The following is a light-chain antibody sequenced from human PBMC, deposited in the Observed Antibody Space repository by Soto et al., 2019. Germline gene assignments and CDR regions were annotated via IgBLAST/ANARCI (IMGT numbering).Light chain of an antibody. CDR1: QTISSW. Sequence: DIHMTQSPSTLSASVGDRVTITCRASQTISSWLAWYQQKPGKAPKLLIYDASNLQSGIPSRFSGSGSGTESTLTISSLQPDDFATYYCQQYNSYSWTFGQGTKVQV. J-gene: IGKJ1*01. CDR3: QQYNSYSWT. CDR2: DAS. V-gene: IGKV1-5*01.